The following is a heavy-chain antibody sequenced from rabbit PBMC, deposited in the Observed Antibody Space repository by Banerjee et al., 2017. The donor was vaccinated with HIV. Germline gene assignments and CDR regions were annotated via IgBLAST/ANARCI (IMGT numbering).Heavy chain of an antibody. CDR2: IYTDSDGT. D-gene: IGHD4-2*01. CDR1: GFSFSSTYY. Sequence: QEQLVESGGGLVQPEGSLTLTCTASGFSFSSTYYMCWVRQAPGKGLELIACIYTDSDGTWYASWVNGRFTITKTSSTTVTLQMTSLAAADTATYFCARDDAGVVGYDWDLWGQGTLVTVS. CDR3: ARDDAGVVGYDWDL. J-gene: IGHJ4*01. V-gene: IGHV1S45*01.